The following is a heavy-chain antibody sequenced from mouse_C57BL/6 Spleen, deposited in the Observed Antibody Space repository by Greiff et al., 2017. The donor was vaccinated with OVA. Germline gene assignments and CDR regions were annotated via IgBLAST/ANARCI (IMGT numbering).Heavy chain of an antibody. CDR2: IWTGEGT. CDR3: ARSDGYYDWYFDV. D-gene: IGHD2-3*01. V-gene: IGHV2-9-1*01. Sequence: VKLVESGPGLVAPSQSLSITCTVSGFSLTSYSISWVRQPPGKDLEWLGVIWTGEGTNYNSALKPRLSISKDNTKSQVFLKMNSLQTDDTARYYCARSDGYYDWYFDVWGTGTTVTVSS. CDR1: GFSLTSYS. J-gene: IGHJ1*03.